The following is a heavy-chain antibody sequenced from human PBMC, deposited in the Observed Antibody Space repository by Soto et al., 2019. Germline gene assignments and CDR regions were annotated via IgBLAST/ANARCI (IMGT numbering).Heavy chain of an antibody. CDR3: ARGGYGDY. CDR2: ISAHNDNT. CDR1: GYAFTTYG. J-gene: IGHJ4*01. Sequence: QVHLVQSGAEVKKPGASVKVSCQGSGYAFTTYGITWVRQAPGQGLEWMGWISAHNDNTNYAQKPQGRVTVTRATSTRTGYMELRSLRYDDTAVYYCARGGYGDYWGHGALVTVSS. D-gene: IGHD1-1*01. V-gene: IGHV1-18*01.